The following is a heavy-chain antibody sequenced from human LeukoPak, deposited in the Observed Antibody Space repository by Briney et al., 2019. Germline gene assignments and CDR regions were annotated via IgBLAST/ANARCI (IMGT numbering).Heavy chain of an antibody. CDR2: IYYSGST. D-gene: IGHD4-17*01. V-gene: IGHV4-59*01. Sequence: SETLSLTCTVSGGSISSYYWSWIRQPPGKGLEWLGYIYYSGSTNYNPSLKSRVTISVDTSKNQFSLKLSSVTAADTAVYYCARGAYGDYVGYYYYGMDVWGQGTTVTVSS. CDR1: GGSISSYY. CDR3: ARGAYGDYVGYYYYGMDV. J-gene: IGHJ6*02.